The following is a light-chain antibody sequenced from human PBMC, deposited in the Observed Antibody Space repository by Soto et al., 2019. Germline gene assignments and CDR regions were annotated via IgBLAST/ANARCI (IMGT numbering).Light chain of an antibody. CDR3: QQYTSYLWT. CDR1: QSFSRW. Sequence: DGQMTQSPSSLSASVGDRVTITCRASQSFSRWLAWYQQKPGKAPKLLIYDASTWESGVPSRFSGSRSGEEFTLTISSLEADDFATYYCQQYTSYLWTFGQGTKVDI. J-gene: IGKJ1*01. V-gene: IGKV1-5*01. CDR2: DAS.